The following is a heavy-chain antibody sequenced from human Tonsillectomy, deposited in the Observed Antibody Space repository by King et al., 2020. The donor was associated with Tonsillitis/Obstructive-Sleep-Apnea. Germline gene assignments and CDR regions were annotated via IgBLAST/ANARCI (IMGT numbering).Heavy chain of an antibody. CDR1: GFTFSSYI. Sequence: AQLVQSGGGLVQPGGSLRLSCAASGFTFSSYIFNWVRQAPGKGLEWVSYISSSGNTIYYADSVRGRFTISRDSAKNSLHLQMNNLRDEDTAVYYCARSLATRPYYYYYIDVWGKGTTVTVSS. V-gene: IGHV3-48*02. J-gene: IGHJ6*03. CDR3: ARSLATRPYYYYYIDV. CDR2: ISSSGNTI. D-gene: IGHD6-6*01.